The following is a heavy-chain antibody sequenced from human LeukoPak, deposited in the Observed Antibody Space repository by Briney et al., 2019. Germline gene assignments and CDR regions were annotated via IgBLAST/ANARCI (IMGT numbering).Heavy chain of an antibody. CDR2: IYYSGST. J-gene: IGHJ4*02. CDR3: ARLSGGTQWLAPFDY. D-gene: IGHD6-19*01. CDR1: GGSISSYY. V-gene: IGHV4-59*08. Sequence: SETLSLTCTVSGGSISSYYWSWIRQPPGKGLQWSGYIYYSGSTNYNHSLTSRVTISVDTAKNQFSLKLSSVTAADTAVYYCARLSGGTQWLAPFDYWGQGTLVTVSS.